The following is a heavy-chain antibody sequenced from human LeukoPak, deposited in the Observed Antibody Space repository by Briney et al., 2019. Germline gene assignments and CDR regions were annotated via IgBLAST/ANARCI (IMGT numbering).Heavy chain of an antibody. Sequence: GGSLRLSCAASRFTFSSYDLHWVRQAPGKGLEWVAIISFDGSNKNYADSVKGRFTISRDNSKNTLYLQMNSLRAEDTAVYYCAKGWLEGGFDYWGQGTLVTVSS. CDR2: ISFDGSNK. V-gene: IGHV3-30*18. CDR3: AKGWLEGGFDY. J-gene: IGHJ4*02. D-gene: IGHD6-19*01. CDR1: RFTFSSYD.